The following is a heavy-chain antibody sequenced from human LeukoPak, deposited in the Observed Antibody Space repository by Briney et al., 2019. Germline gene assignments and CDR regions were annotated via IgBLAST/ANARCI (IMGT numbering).Heavy chain of an antibody. V-gene: IGHV3-21*01. D-gene: IGHD6-13*01. Sequence: PGRSLRLSCAASGFTFSSYSMNWVRQAPGKGLEWVSSISSNSSYIYYADSVKGRFTISRDNAKNSLYPQMNSLRAEDTAVYYCARGDSSSWYVVFDYWGQGTLVTVSS. CDR1: GFTFSSYS. CDR3: ARGDSSSWYVVFDY. CDR2: ISSNSSYI. J-gene: IGHJ4*02.